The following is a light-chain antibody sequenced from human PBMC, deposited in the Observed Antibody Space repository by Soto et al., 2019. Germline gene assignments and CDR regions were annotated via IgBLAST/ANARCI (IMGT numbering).Light chain of an antibody. V-gene: IGLV2-23*01. CDR3: CSYAGSVV. CDR2: EGS. J-gene: IGLJ2*01. CDR1: SSDVGSYNL. Sequence: QSALTQPASVSGSPGQSITISCTGTSSDVGSYNLVSWYQQHPGKAPKLMIYEGSKRPSGVSNRFSGSKSGNTASLTISGLQAADEADYYCCSYAGSVVFGGGTKVTVL.